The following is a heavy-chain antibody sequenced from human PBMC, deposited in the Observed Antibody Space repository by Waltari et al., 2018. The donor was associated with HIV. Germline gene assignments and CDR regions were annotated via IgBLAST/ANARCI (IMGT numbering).Heavy chain of an antibody. CDR3: AREPFYGSGSYYNDAFDV. CDR2: ISNSGIT. CDR1: SGSITSHY. J-gene: IGHJ3*01. Sequence: QLQLQESGPGLVKPSETLSLTCTVSSGSITSHYWAWIRQSPGQGLELIGHISNSGITKYNPSLKSRITISGDTSEGQFSLKLTSVAAADTAIYYCAREPFYGSGSYYNDAFDVWGQGTQVTVS. V-gene: IGHV4-59*11. D-gene: IGHD3-10*01.